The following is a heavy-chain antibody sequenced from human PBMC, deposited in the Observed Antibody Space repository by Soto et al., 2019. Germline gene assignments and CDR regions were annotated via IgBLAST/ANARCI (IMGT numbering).Heavy chain of an antibody. CDR1: GYTCTSYA. Sequence: QVQLVQSGAEGKKPGASVKVSCKASGYTCTSYAMHWVRQAPGQRLEWMGWSNAGNGNTKYSQKFQGRVTITRDTSANTAYMELSSLSSADTAVYYCARVCGYCTNGVCSTFDYWGQGTLVTVSS. V-gene: IGHV1-3*01. CDR3: ARVCGYCTNGVCSTFDY. J-gene: IGHJ4*02. D-gene: IGHD2-8*01. CDR2: SNAGNGNT.